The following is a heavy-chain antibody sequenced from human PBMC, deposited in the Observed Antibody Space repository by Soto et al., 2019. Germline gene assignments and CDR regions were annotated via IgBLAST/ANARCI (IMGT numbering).Heavy chain of an antibody. CDR3: ARDFPLGDSHCPGGDCGLQH. CDR2: IIPTLGIA. V-gene: IGHV1-69*08. D-gene: IGHD2-21*02. Sequence: QVHLVQSGAEVRKPRSSVKVSCKASGGTLSSCTISWVRQAPGQGLEWMGRIIPTLGIANYAQKFQGRVTITADKSTSTVYMELSSLRSEDTAVYYCARDFPLGDSHCPGGDCGLQHWGQGSLVTVSS. CDR1: GGTLSSCT. J-gene: IGHJ1*01.